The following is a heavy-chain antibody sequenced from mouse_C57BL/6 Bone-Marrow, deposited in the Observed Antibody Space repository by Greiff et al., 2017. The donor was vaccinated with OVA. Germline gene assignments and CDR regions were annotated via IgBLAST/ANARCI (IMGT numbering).Heavy chain of an antibody. D-gene: IGHD2-3*01. Sequence: EVQLQQSGAELVRPGASVKLSCTASGFNIKDDYMHWVKQRPEQGLEWIGWIDPENGDTEYASKFQGKATITADTSSNTAYLQLSSLTSEDTAVYYCTEYYDGDWGQGTTLTVSS. CDR1: GFNIKDDY. J-gene: IGHJ2*01. CDR3: TEYYDGD. V-gene: IGHV14-4*01. CDR2: IDPENGDT.